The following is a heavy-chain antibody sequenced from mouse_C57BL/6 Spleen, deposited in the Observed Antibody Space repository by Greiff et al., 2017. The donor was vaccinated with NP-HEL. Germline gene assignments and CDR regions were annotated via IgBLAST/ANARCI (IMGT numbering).Heavy chain of an antibody. CDR2: IDPSDSET. CDR3: VGFYYGKDYAMDY. V-gene: IGHV1-52*01. J-gene: IGHJ4*01. Sequence: VQLQQPGAELVRPGSSVKLSCKASGYTFTSYWMHWVKQRPIQGLEWIGNIDPSDSETHYNQKFKDKATLTVDKSSSTAYMQLSSLTSEDSAVYYCVGFYYGKDYAMDYWGQGTSVTVSS. D-gene: IGHD1-1*01. CDR1: GYTFTSYW.